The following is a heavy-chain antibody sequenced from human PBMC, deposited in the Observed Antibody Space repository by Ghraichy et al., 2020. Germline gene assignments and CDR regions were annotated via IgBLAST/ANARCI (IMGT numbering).Heavy chain of an antibody. CDR3: AREFKKGFPFDY. V-gene: IGHV4-34*01. CDR1: VGSFSDHY. CDR2: INHSGKI. Sequence: SETLSLTCAVYVGSFSDHYWSWVRQPPGKGLEWIGEINHSGKINYNPSLKSRVTMSVDTSMNQISLKMTSVTAADTAVYYCAREFKKGFPFDYWGQGTLVTVSS. J-gene: IGHJ4*02. D-gene: IGHD2/OR15-2a*01.